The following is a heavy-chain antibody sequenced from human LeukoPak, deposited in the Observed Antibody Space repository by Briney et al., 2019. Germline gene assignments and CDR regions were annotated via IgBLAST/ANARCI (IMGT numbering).Heavy chain of an antibody. Sequence: SETLSLTCAVSGYSISSGYYWGWIRQPPGKGLEWIGSIYHSGSTYYNPSLKSRVTISVDTSKNQFSLKLSSVTAADTAVYYCAREGSGYDSPYCFDYWGQGTLVTVSS. CDR2: IYHSGST. D-gene: IGHD5-12*01. CDR3: AREGSGYDSPYCFDY. V-gene: IGHV4-38-2*02. J-gene: IGHJ4*02. CDR1: GYSISSGYY.